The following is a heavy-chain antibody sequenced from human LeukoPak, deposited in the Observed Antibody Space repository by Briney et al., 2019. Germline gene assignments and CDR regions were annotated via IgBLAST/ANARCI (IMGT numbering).Heavy chain of an antibody. Sequence: GRSLRLSCAASGFTFSSYGMHWARQAPGKGLEWVAVIWYDGSNKYYADSVKGRFTISRDNSKNTLYLQMNSLRAEDTAVYYCARDAGYSYGYLFDYWGQGTLVTVSS. CDR1: GFTFSSYG. D-gene: IGHD5-18*01. CDR2: IWYDGSNK. V-gene: IGHV3-33*01. CDR3: ARDAGYSYGYLFDY. J-gene: IGHJ4*02.